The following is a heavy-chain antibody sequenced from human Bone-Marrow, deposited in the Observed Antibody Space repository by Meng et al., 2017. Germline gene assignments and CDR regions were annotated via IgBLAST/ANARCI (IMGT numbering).Heavy chain of an antibody. J-gene: IGHJ4*02. V-gene: IGHV3-7*01. Sequence: GESLKISCAASGFTFNSYWMSWVRQAPGKGLEWVANIKQDGSDKYYVDSVKGRFTISRDNAKNSLFLQMNSLRAEDTALYYCARSVAAAGDYWGRGTLVTVSS. D-gene: IGHD6-13*01. CDR1: GFTFNSYW. CDR3: ARSVAAAGDY. CDR2: IKQDGSDK.